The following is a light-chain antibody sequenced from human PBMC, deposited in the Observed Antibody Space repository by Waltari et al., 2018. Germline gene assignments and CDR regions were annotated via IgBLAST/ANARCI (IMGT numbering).Light chain of an antibody. Sequence: EIVMTQSPAALSVSPGERATLSCRASQRVGINLAWYQQKPGQAPRLLISTASTRAPGIPARFSGSGSGTEFTLTINSLQSEDSAIYYCHQYNNWPPGGTFGQGTKVELK. CDR3: HQYNNWPPGGT. CDR1: QRVGIN. V-gene: IGKV3-15*01. J-gene: IGKJ1*01. CDR2: TAS.